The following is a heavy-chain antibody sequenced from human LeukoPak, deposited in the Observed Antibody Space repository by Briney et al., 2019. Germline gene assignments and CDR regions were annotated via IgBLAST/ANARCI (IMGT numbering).Heavy chain of an antibody. CDR3: AKVSDWGRPSYIDY. V-gene: IGHV3-23*01. D-gene: IGHD7-27*01. J-gene: IGHJ4*02. CDR1: GFTFNTHT. CDR2: ITGSGDNT. Sequence: GGSLRLSCAASGFTFNTHTMSWVRQAPGKGLEWISAITGSGDNTYYADSVKGRFTISRDNSKNTLYPQMNSLRAEDTALYYCAKVSDWGRPSYIDYWGQGTLVTVSS.